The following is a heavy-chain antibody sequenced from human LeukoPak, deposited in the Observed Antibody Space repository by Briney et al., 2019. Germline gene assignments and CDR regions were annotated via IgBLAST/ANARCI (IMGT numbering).Heavy chain of an antibody. J-gene: IGHJ4*02. V-gene: IGHV1-2*02. D-gene: IGHD1-26*01. CDR3: ARGSAVGATTGIDY. CDR1: GYTFTSYY. CDR2: INPNSGGT. Sequence: ASVKVSCKASGYTFTSYYMHWVRQAPGQGLEWMGWINPNSGGTNYAQKFQGRVTMTRDTSISTAYMELSRLRSDDTAVYYCARGSAVGATTGIDYWGQGTLVTVSS.